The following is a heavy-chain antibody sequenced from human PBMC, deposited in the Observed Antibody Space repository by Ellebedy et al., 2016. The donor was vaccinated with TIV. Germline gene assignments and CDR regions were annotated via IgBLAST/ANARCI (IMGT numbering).Heavy chain of an antibody. J-gene: IGHJ6*02. CDR2: ISSNGDTT. CDR1: GFSFSNYA. D-gene: IGHD3-10*01. CDR3: AKEFGVHESYYRYGMDV. Sequence: PGGSLRLSCAASGFSFSNYAMSWVRQAPGKGLEWVSSISSNGDTTFYADSVKGRFTISRDNPQNTLFLQMSSLRAEDAAVYFCAKEFGVHESYYRYGMDVWGQGTTVIVS. V-gene: IGHV3-23*01.